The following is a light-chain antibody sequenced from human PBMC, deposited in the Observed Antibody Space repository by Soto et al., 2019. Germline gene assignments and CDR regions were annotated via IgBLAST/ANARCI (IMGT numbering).Light chain of an antibody. J-gene: IGLJ1*01. CDR3: CSYAGSSTSYV. CDR1: SSDVGSYNL. V-gene: IGLV2-23*02. CDR2: EVS. Sequence: QSALTQPASVSGSPGQSITLSCTGTSSDVGSYNLVSWYQQHPGKAPKLMIYEVSKRPSGVSNRFSGSKSGNTASLTISGLQAEDEADYYCCSYAGSSTSYVFGTGTKLTVL.